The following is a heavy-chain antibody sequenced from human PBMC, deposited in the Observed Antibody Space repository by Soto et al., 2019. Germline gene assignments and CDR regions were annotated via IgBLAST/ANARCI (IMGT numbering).Heavy chain of an antibody. CDR1: GDTFSSYA. Sequence: ASVTVSCTGSGDTFSSYAISWVRQDPGQGLEWMGGIIPIFGTANYAQKYQGRVTITADESTSTAYMELSSLRSEDTAVYYCARDKAYGDYGGDYYSYRMDVWGQGTTVTVSS. J-gene: IGHJ6*02. D-gene: IGHD4-17*01. CDR2: IIPIFGTA. V-gene: IGHV1-69*13. CDR3: ARDKAYGDYGGDYYSYRMDV.